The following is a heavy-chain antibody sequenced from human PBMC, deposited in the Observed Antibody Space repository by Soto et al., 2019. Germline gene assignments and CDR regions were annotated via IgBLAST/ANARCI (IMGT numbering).Heavy chain of an antibody. J-gene: IGHJ4*02. V-gene: IGHV4-31*03. D-gene: IGHD3-22*01. CDR1: AGSISSGAYY. Sequence: PSQARSLTCTVSAGSISSGAYYWSWLRQHPGKGLEWIGYIYYSGSTYYNPSLKSRVTISVDTSKNQFSLKLSSVTAADTAVYYCASNSPVYDSSGHYPDYWGQGTLVTVSS. CDR2: IYYSGST. CDR3: ASNSPVYDSSGHYPDY.